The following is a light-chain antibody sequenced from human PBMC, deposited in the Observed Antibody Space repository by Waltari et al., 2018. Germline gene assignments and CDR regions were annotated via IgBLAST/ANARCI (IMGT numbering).Light chain of an antibody. J-gene: IGKJ4*01. CDR2: KAS. CDR1: PSISNW. CDR3: QQYNSYSLLT. V-gene: IGKV1-5*03. Sequence: DIQMTQSPSTLSASVGDRFTITCRASPSISNWLAWYQQKPGNAPKLLIYKASTLESGVPSRFSGSGSGTEFTLTISSLQPDDFATYYCQQYNSYSLLTFGGGTKVEIK.